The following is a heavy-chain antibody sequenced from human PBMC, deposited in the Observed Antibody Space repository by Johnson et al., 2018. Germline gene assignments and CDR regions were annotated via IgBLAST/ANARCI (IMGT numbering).Heavy chain of an antibody. D-gene: IGHD3/OR15-3a*01. Sequence: QVQLVESGGGLVKSGGSLRLSCAASGFTFSDYHMSWIRQAPGKGLEWVSYISSSGSTIYYADSVKGRITISRDNPKNSLNLQMNSLRAEDTAVYYCARAAWTQTQYAMAVWGQGTTVTVSS. CDR2: ISSSGSTI. V-gene: IGHV3-11*01. CDR3: ARAAWTQTQYAMAV. J-gene: IGHJ6*02. CDR1: GFTFSDYH.